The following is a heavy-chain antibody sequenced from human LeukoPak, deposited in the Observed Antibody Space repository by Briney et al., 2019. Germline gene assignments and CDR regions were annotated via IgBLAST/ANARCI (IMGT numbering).Heavy chain of an antibody. J-gene: IGHJ3*02. CDR3: ARVAHPLQGLDAFDI. CDR2: ISSSSSYI. D-gene: IGHD1-1*01. V-gene: IGHV3-21*01. CDR1: GFTFSSYA. Sequence: PGRSLRLSCAASGFTFSSYAMHWVRQAPGKGLEWVSSISSSSSYIYYADSVKGRFTISRDNAKNSLYLQMNSLRAEDTAVYYCARVAHPLQGLDAFDIWGQGTMVTVSS.